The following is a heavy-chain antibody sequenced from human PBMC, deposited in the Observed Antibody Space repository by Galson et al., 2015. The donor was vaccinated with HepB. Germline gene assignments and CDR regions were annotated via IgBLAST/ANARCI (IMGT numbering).Heavy chain of an antibody. D-gene: IGHD1-26*01. CDR2: IIPIFGIA. CDR3: ASPDYSGSYLDAFDI. CDR1: GGTFSSYA. V-gene: IGHV1-69*13. J-gene: IGHJ3*02. Sequence: SVKVSCKASGGTFSSYAISWVRQAPGQGLEWMGGIIPIFGIANYAQKFQGRVTITADESTSTAYMELSSLRSEDTAVYYCASPDYSGSYLDAFDIWGQGTMVTVSS.